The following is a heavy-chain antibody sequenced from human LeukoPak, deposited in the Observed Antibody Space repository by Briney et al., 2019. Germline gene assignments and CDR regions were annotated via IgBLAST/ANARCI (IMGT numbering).Heavy chain of an antibody. CDR3: ARDGCSSTSCYADWFDP. D-gene: IGHD2-2*01. V-gene: IGHV3-11*05. CDR1: GXTFSDYY. Sequence: GGSLRLSCAASGXTFSDYYVSWIRQAPGKGLEWVSYISSSSSYTNYADSVKGRFTISRDNAKNSLYLQMNSLRAEDTAVYYCARDGCSSTSCYADWFDPWGQGTLVTVSS. J-gene: IGHJ5*02. CDR2: ISSSSSYT.